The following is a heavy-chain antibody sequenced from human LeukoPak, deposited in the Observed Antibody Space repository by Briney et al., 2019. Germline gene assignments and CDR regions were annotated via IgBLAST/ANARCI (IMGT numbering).Heavy chain of an antibody. D-gene: IGHD2-15*01. CDR2: IYSDGST. CDR1: EFTVSTYY. V-gene: IGHV3-53*01. J-gene: IGHJ3*02. Sequence: GGSLRLSCPASEFTVSTYYMNWVRRAPGKGLEWVSVIYSDGSTYYAGSVKGRFTISRDNSKNTLYLQMNSLRVEDTAVYYCARAHSYPDAFDIWGQGTMVTVSS. CDR3: ARAHSYPDAFDI.